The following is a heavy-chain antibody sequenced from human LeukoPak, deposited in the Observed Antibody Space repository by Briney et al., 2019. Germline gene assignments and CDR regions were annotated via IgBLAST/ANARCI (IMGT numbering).Heavy chain of an antibody. Sequence: GGSLRLSCAASGFTFSSYWMHWVSQAPGKGVVWVSRINSDGSSTSYADSVKGRFTISRDNAKNTLYLQMNSLRAEDTAVYYCARSKTTTVADAFDIWGQGTMVTVSS. CDR3: ARSKTTTVADAFDI. D-gene: IGHD4-23*01. CDR2: INSDGSST. J-gene: IGHJ3*02. V-gene: IGHV3-74*01. CDR1: GFTFSSYW.